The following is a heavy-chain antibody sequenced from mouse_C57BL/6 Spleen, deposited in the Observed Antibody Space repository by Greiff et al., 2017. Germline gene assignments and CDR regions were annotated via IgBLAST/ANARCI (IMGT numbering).Heavy chain of an antibody. V-gene: IGHV1-22*01. J-gene: IGHJ4*01. CDR2: INPNNGGT. Sequence: DVKLQESGPELVKPGASVKMSCKASGYTFTDYNMHWVKQSHGKSLEWIGYINPNNGGTSYNQKFKGKATLTVNKSSSTAYMELRSLTSEDSAVYYCAVLYAMDYWGQGTSVTVSS. CDR3: AVLYAMDY. CDR1: GYTFTDYN.